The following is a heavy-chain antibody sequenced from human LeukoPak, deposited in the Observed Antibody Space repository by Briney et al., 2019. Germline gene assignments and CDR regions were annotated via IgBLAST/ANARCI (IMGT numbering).Heavy chain of an antibody. Sequence: PGRSLRLSCAASGFTFSSYGMHWVRQAPGKGLEWVAVISYDGSNKYYADSVEGRFTISRDNSKNTLYLQMNSLRAEDTAVYYCAKETLWDPEDSGSYRHYFDYWGQGTLVTVSS. CDR3: AKETLWDPEDSGSYRHYFDY. V-gene: IGHV3-30*18. CDR2: ISYDGSNK. D-gene: IGHD1-26*01. CDR1: GFTFSSYG. J-gene: IGHJ4*02.